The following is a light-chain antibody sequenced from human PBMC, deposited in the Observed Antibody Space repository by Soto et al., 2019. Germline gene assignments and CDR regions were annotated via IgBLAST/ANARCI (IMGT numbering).Light chain of an antibody. CDR3: CSYAGSSTLV. CDR2: EGS. V-gene: IGLV2-23*01. Sequence: QSALTQPASVSGSPGQSITISCTGTSSDVGSYNLVSWYQQHPGKAPKLMIYEGSKRPSGVSHRFSGSKSGNTASLTISGLQAEDEADYYCCSYAGSSTLVFGGGTKVTV. CDR1: SSDVGSYNL. J-gene: IGLJ2*01.